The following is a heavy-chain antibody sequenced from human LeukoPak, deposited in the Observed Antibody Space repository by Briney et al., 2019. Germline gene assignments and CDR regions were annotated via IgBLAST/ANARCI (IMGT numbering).Heavy chain of an antibody. D-gene: IGHD4/OR15-4a*01. V-gene: IGHV3-30*18. CDR3: AKEGSANYLSFDH. CDR2: ISSDGNTK. CDR1: GLTFSNHG. J-gene: IGHJ4*02. Sequence: GGSLRRSCAASGLTFSNHGMHWVRQAPGKGLEWVAVISSDGNTKYYSDSVKGRFTISRDNSKNVMSLQMDSLTREDTAVYYCAKEGSANYLSFDHWGQGTLVTVSS.